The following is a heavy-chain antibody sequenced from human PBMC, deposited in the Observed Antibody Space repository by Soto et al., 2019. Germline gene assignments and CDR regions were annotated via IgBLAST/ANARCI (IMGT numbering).Heavy chain of an antibody. J-gene: IGHJ5*02. CDR2: IYHTGST. Sequence: PSETLSLTCVVSGGSISSDGYSWSWIRQPPGQGLEWIGYIYHTGSTSYNASLKSRVTISVDTSKNQFSLKLTSVTAADTAIYYCARGPTIPVFPGAASRVIWFDPWGQGALVTVSS. V-gene: IGHV4-30-2*01. D-gene: IGHD3-22*01. CDR3: ARGPTIPVFPGAASRVIWFDP. CDR1: GGSISSDGYS.